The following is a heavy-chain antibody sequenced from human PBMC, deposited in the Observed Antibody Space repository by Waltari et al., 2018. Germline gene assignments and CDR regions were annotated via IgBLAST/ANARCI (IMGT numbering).Heavy chain of an antibody. CDR1: GYSFDSYG. J-gene: IGHJ4*02. D-gene: IGHD3-22*01. V-gene: IGHV1-18*01. Sequence: QVQLVQSGAEVKKPGASVKVSCKASGYSFDSYGISRVRQAPGQGLEWMGWFNPDNGDVNYAQKFQGRVTMTTDSSTSTAHMELRSLGSDDTAVYYCARRSPYSSFDYWGQGTLVTVSS. CDR2: FNPDNGDV. CDR3: ARRSPYSSFDY.